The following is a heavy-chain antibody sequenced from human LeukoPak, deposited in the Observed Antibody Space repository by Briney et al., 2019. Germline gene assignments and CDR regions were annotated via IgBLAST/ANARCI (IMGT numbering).Heavy chain of an antibody. CDR1: GFTFSSHA. CDR3: ARGPQLGHYFDY. Sequence: GGSLRVSCAASGFTFSSHAMNWVRQAPGTGLEWVAYISSTSGIIYYADSVRGRFTISRDNAQNSLFLQMNSLRAEDKAVYFCARGPQLGHYFDYWGQGTLVPVSS. D-gene: IGHD1-1*01. V-gene: IGHV3-48*04. J-gene: IGHJ4*02. CDR2: ISSTSGII.